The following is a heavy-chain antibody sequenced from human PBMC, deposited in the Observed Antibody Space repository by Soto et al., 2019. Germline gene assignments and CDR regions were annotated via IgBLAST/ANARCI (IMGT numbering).Heavy chain of an antibody. D-gene: IGHD3-22*01. CDR3: VYYYDSSGYYRGSWFDP. V-gene: IGHV4-34*01. J-gene: IGHJ5*02. CDR2: INHSGST. CDR1: GGSFSGYY. Sequence: PSETLSLTCAVYGGSFSGYYWSWIRQPPGKGLEWIGEINHSGSTNYNPSLKSRVTISVDTSKNQFSLKLSSVTAADTAVYYCVYYYDSSGYYRGSWFDPWGQGTLVTVSS.